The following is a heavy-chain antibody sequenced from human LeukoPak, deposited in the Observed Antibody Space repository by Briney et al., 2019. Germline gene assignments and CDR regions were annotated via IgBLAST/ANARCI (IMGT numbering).Heavy chain of an antibody. CDR1: GYTFTGYY. CDR3: ARTAYPSSSWFDP. CDR2: IHPNSGGT. J-gene: IGHJ5*02. Sequence: GASVKVSCKASGYTFTGYYMHWVRQAPGQGLEWMGWIHPNSGGTNFAQSFQGRVTLTRDTSITTAYMDLRNLRSNGTAVYFCARTAYPSSSWFDPWGQGTLVTVSS. V-gene: IGHV1-2*02. D-gene: IGHD6-6*01.